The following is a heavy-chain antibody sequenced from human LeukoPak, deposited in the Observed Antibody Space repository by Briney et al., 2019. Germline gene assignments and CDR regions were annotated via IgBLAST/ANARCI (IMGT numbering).Heavy chain of an antibody. CDR2: IKTDGSST. CDR3: ARETASTGIYFDY. V-gene: IGHV3-74*01. J-gene: IGHJ4*02. Sequence: GGSLRLSCAASGFTFSSHWMHWVRQGTGKGLVWVSRIKTDGSSTSYADSVKGRFTISRDNAKNTLYLQINSLRAEDSAVYYCARETASTGIYFDYWGQGTLVTVSS. CDR1: GFTFSSHW. D-gene: IGHD6-13*01.